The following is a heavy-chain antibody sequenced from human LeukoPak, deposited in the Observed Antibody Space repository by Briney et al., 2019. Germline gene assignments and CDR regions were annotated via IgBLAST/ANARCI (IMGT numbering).Heavy chain of an antibody. V-gene: IGHV3-7*03. CDR1: GFTFSSYW. CDR2: IKQDGSGK. CDR3: AKDFGYNWNFFDY. J-gene: IGHJ4*02. D-gene: IGHD5-24*01. Sequence: PGGSLRLSCAASGFTFSSYWMSWVRQAPGKGLEWVANIKQDGSGKYYVDSVKGRFTISRDNAENSLYLQMNSLRAEDTALYYCAKDFGYNWNFFDYWGQGTLVTVSS.